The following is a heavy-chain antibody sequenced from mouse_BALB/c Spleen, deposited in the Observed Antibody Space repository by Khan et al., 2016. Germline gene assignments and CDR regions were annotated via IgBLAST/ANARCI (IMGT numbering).Heavy chain of an antibody. Sequence: EVELVESGGGLVKPGGSLKLSCAASGFAFSNYDMSWVRQTPEKRLEWVAYISNVGHNTYYSDTVKGRFTISRDNAKSTLYRQMSSLKSEDTAMFYCARHGSTARAYFDSWGQGTTLTVSS. J-gene: IGHJ2*01. V-gene: IGHV5-12-1*01. CDR3: ARHGSTARAYFDS. CDR1: GFAFSNYD. CDR2: ISNVGHNT. D-gene: IGHD1-2*01.